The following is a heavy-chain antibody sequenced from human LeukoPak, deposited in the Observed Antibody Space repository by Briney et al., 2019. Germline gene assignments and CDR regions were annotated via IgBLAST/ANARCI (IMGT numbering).Heavy chain of an antibody. D-gene: IGHD6-13*01. CDR1: GGTFSSYA. V-gene: IGHV1-69*04. Sequence: ASVKVSCKASGGTFSSYAISWVRQAPGQGLEWMGRIIPILGIANYAQKFQGRVTITAEKSTSTAYMELSSLRSEDTAVYYCARDSRETAAGGNWGQGTLVTVSS. CDR2: IIPILGIA. J-gene: IGHJ4*02. CDR3: ARDSRETAAGGN.